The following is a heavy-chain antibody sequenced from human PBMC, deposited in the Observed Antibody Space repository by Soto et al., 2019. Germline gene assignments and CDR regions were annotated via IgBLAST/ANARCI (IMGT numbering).Heavy chain of an antibody. D-gene: IGHD5-12*01. Sequence: EVQLVESGGGLVQPGGSLRLSCAASGLTFSSYWMHWVRQAPGKGLVWVSRVNGDGGSTSYADSVKGRFTISRDNAKNTLYLQMNSLRAEDTAVYYCGRGGYSGNYLFDFWGQGTLVTVSS. V-gene: IGHV3-74*01. CDR1: GLTFSSYW. CDR2: VNGDGGST. CDR3: GRGGYSGNYLFDF. J-gene: IGHJ4*02.